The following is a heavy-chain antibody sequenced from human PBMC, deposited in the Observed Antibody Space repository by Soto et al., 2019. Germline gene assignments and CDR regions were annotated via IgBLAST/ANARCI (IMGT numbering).Heavy chain of an antibody. CDR2: ITSRGDKT. J-gene: IGHJ5*01. V-gene: IGHV3-23*01. CDR3: AKRFFTTDPTQRCIVS. Sequence: HPGGSLRLSCAASGFTFSAYPMSWVRQIPGMGLEWVSAITSRGDKTYYADCVKCRLTISRDNSKNTLLLQVNSMGAGDTAVYYCAKRFFTTDPTQRCIVSW. D-gene: IGHD1-26*01. CDR1: GFTFSAYP.